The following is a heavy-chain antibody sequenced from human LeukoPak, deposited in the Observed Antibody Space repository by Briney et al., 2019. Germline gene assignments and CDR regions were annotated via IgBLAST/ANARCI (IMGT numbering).Heavy chain of an antibody. D-gene: IGHD4-23*01. V-gene: IGHV1-18*01. CDR2: ISVYNGNT. Sequence: DSVKVSCKASGYTFSSYGISWVRQAPGQGLEWMGWISVYNGNTNNIQKLQGRVTMTRDTSPNTAYMELRSLRSDDTALYYCSRDGYSSGADYWGQGTLVTVSS. CDR1: GYTFSSYG. J-gene: IGHJ4*02. CDR3: SRDGYSSGADY.